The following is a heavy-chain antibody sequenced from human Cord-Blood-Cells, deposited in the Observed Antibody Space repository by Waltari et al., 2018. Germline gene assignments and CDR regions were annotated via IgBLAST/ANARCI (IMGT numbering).Heavy chain of an antibody. CDR1: GGSFSGYY. CDR3: ARSYDSSGYYYHYYYYGMDV. CDR2: INHSGST. V-gene: IGHV4-34*01. Sequence: QVQLQQWGAGLLKPSETLSLTCAVYGGSFSGYYWSWLRRPPGKGLEWIGEINHSGSTNYNPSLKSRVTISVDTSKNQFSLKLSSVTAADTAVYYCARSYDSSGYYYHYYYYGMDVWGQGTTVTVSS. J-gene: IGHJ6*02. D-gene: IGHD3-22*01.